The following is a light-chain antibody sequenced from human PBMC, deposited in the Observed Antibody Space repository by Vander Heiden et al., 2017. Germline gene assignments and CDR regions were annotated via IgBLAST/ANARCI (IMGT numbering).Light chain of an antibody. CDR1: NIGSKS. CDR2: DDS. CDR3: QGSDSSSDNWV. Sequence: SSVLTPPPSVPLATRQTAWITCGGNNIGSKSVRWYQQKPGQAPVLVVYDDSDRHSGSPERFSGANYGNTATLTTSRVEDGEEDDYYCQGSDSSSDNWVFGGGTKLTVL. J-gene: IGLJ3*02. V-gene: IGLV3-21*02.